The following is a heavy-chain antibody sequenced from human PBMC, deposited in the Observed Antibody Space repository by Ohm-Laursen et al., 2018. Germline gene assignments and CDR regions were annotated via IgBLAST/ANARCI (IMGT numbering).Heavy chain of an antibody. V-gene: IGHV1-2*02. Sequence: ASVKASCKASGYTFTDYYIHWVRQAPGQGLEWMGWINPNSGGTNYAQKFQGRVTLTRDTSISTAYMELSRLRSDDTAVYFCARDHLHVFDIWGQGTMVTVSS. J-gene: IGHJ3*02. CDR1: GYTFTDYY. CDR2: INPNSGGT. CDR3: ARDHLHVFDI.